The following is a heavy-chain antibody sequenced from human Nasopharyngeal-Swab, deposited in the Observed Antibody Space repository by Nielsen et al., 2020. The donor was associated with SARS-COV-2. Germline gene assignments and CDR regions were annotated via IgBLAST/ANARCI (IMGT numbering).Heavy chain of an antibody. Sequence: ASVKVSCKASGYTFTSCGISWVRQAPGQGLEWMGWISAYNGNTNYAQKLQGRVTMTTDTSTSTAYMELRSLRSDDTAVYYCARDAGYNWTRHGMDVWGQGTTVTVSS. D-gene: IGHD1-1*01. CDR2: ISAYNGNT. V-gene: IGHV1-18*04. CDR3: ARDAGYNWTRHGMDV. J-gene: IGHJ6*02. CDR1: GYTFTSCG.